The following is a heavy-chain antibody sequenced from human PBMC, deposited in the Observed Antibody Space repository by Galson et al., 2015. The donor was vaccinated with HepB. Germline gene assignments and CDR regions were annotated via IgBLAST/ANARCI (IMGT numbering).Heavy chain of an antibody. Sequence: SLRLSCAASGFTFSSYAMHWVRQAPGKGLEWVAVISYDGSNKYYADSVKGRFTISRDNSKNTLYLQMNSLRAEDTAVYYCARGTRGYDFWSGYYTDYYYYMDVWGKGTTVTVSS. CDR3: ARGTRGYDFWSGYYTDYYYYMDV. CDR2: ISYDGSNK. V-gene: IGHV3-30-3*01. CDR1: GFTFSSYA. D-gene: IGHD3-3*01. J-gene: IGHJ6*03.